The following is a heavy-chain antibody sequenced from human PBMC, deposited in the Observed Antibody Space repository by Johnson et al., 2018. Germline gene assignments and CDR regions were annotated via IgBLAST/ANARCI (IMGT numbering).Heavy chain of an antibody. CDR3: AREDPNNSGGNSDYFHI. Sequence: VQLQESGGGLVQPGGSLRLSCTVSGFTFSNYWMHWVRQAPGKGLVWVSRISNDEKSLSYADSVLGRFTISRDNAKNTLYLEMNSLRAEDTAVYYCAREDPNNSGGNSDYFHIWGQGTMVTVSS. CDR1: GFTFSNYW. D-gene: IGHD4-23*01. V-gene: IGHV3-74*01. CDR2: ISNDEKSL. J-gene: IGHJ3*02.